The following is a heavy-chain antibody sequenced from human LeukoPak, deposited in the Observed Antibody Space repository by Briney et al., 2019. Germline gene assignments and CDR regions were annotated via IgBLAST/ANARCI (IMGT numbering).Heavy chain of an antibody. Sequence: SVKVSCKASGGTFSSYAISWVRQAPGQGLEWMGGIIPIFGTANYAQKFQGRVTITADEPTSTAYMELSSLRSEDTAVYYCARGPYCSGGSCYSRYYYGMDVWGKGTTVTVSS. CDR3: ARGPYCSGGSCYSRYYYGMDV. V-gene: IGHV1-69*01. CDR2: IIPIFGTA. CDR1: GGTFSSYA. D-gene: IGHD2-15*01. J-gene: IGHJ6*04.